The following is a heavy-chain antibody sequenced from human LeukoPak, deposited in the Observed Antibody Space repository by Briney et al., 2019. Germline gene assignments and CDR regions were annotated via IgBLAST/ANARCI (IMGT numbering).Heavy chain of an antibody. Sequence: PGESLKISCKASGYSFIDYWIGWVRQTPAEGLEWMAIIYPGDSDSRYTYSPSFQGQVTISADKSISTTYLQWSSLKASDTAMYYCARSTSGSFDSWGQGTPVTVSS. CDR3: ARSTSGSFDS. CDR2: IYPGDSDS. D-gene: IGHD3-10*01. J-gene: IGHJ4*02. V-gene: IGHV5-51*01. CDR1: GYSFIDYW.